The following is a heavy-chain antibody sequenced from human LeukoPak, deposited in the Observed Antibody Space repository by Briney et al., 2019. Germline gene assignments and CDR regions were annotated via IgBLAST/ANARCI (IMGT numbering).Heavy chain of an antibody. V-gene: IGHV4-31*03. J-gene: IGHJ6*02. CDR2: IYYSGST. D-gene: IGHD1-14*01. CDR1: GGSISSGGYY. CDR3: ARGLRTRLGYYYYGMDV. Sequence: SQTLSLTCTVSGGSISSGGYYWSWIRQHPGKGLEWIGYIYYSGSTYYNPSLKSRVTISVDTSKNQFSLKLSSVTAADTAVYYCARGLRTRLGYYYYGMDVWGQGTTVTVSS.